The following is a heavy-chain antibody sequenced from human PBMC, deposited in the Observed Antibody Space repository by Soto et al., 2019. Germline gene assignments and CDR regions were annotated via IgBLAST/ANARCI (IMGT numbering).Heavy chain of an antibody. D-gene: IGHD4-4*01. J-gene: IGHJ5*02. CDR2: ISSSSSYT. Sequence: GGSLRLSCAASGFTFSDYYMSWIRQAPGKGLEWVSYISSSSSYTNYADSVKGRFTISRDNAKNSLYLQMNSLRAEDTAAYYCARDSYSNYNWFDPWGQGTLVTVSS. CDR3: ARDSYSNYNWFDP. V-gene: IGHV3-11*06. CDR1: GFTFSDYY.